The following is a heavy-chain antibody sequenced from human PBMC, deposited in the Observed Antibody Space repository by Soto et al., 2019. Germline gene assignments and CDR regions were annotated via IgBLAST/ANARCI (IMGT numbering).Heavy chain of an antibody. CDR1: GFTFRNHG. V-gene: IGHV3-23*01. CDR2: INSNTVTT. Sequence: EVQLLESGGGLVPPGGSLKLSCAASGFTFRNHGMSWVRQAPGKGPEWISTINSNTVTTHYADSVKGRFTISRDNSRNTLDLHMGSLRAEDTATYYCVGWVSTHFDFWGQGTLVTVSS. D-gene: IGHD2-8*01. J-gene: IGHJ4*02. CDR3: VGWVSTHFDF.